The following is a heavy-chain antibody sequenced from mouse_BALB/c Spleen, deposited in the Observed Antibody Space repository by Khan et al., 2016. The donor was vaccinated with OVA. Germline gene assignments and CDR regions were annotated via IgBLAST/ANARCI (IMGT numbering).Heavy chain of an antibody. CDR1: GFTFNNYA. CDR3: TRAYYFGEMDY. CDR2: ISRANNI. Sequence: EVELVESGGGLVKPGGSLKLSCAASGFTFNNYAMFWVRQTPEKRLEWVASISRANNIYYPDSVQGRFTISRVSARNILYLERSSLRSSATAMYYCTRAYYFGEMDYWGQGTSVTVSS. V-gene: IGHV5-6-5*01. J-gene: IGHJ4*01. D-gene: IGHD1-1*01.